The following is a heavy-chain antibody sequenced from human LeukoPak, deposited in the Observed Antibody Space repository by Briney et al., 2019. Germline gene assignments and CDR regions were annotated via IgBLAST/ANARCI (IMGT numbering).Heavy chain of an antibody. CDR2: AFYSGST. CDR3: AREVGDYVGVFDY. D-gene: IGHD4-17*01. J-gene: IGHJ4*02. CDR1: GGSISSYY. V-gene: IGHV4-59*01. Sequence: PSETLSLTCTVSGGSISSYYWSWIRQPPGKGLEWIGYAFYSGSTNYNPSLKSRVTISVDMSKNQFSPKLTSVTAADTAVYYCAREVGDYVGVFDYWGQGTLVTVSS.